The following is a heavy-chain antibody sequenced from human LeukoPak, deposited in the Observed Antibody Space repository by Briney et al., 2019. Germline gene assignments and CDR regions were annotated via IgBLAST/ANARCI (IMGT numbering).Heavy chain of an antibody. CDR3: ARPEDYYDSSGHTYYFDY. CDR2: INPSGGST. V-gene: IGHV1-46*01. Sequence: ASVKVSCKASGYAFTSYYMHWVRQAPGQGLEWMGIINPSGGSTSYAQKFQGRVTMTRDTSTSTVYMELSSLRSEDTAVYYCARPEDYYDSSGHTYYFDYWGQGTLVTVSS. J-gene: IGHJ4*02. D-gene: IGHD3-22*01. CDR1: GYAFTSYY.